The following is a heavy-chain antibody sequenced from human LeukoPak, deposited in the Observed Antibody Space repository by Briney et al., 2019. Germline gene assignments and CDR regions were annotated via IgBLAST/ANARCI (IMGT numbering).Heavy chain of an antibody. Sequence: GSLRLSCKASGFTFGHYAVTWVRQAPGKGLEWVGSIRSRGYGETTQYAASVKGRFTISRDDSKSIAYLQMNSLKTEDTAVYHCTRDYSGDKSSSFDYWGQGTLVTVSS. D-gene: IGHD6-6*01. CDR2: IRSRGYGETT. J-gene: IGHJ4*02. V-gene: IGHV3-49*04. CDR1: GFTFGHYA. CDR3: TRDYSGDKSSSFDY.